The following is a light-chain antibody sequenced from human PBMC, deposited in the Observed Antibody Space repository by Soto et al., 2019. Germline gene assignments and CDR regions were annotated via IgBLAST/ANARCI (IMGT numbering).Light chain of an antibody. CDR3: QQRYSTPQT. CDR2: AAS. V-gene: IGKV1-39*01. J-gene: IGKJ3*01. Sequence: DIQMTQSPSSLSASVGDRVTITCRASQSISSYLHGYQQKPGKAPKLLIYAASSLQSGVPSRFSCSGSGTDFTLTISSLQPEDFATYYCQQRYSTPQTFGPGTKGDIK. CDR1: QSISSY.